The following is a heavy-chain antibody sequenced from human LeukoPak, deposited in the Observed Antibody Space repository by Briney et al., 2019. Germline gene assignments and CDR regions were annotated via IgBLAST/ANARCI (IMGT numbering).Heavy chain of an antibody. D-gene: IGHD3-10*01. Sequence: SETLSLTCTVSGGSISSTSNYWGWIRQPPGKGLEWIGSIYYSGSTYYNPSLKSRVTISVDTSKNQFSLKLSSVTAADTAVYYCAREEPHYYGSGSYSRGPLFDYWGQGTLVTVSS. CDR1: GGSISSTSNY. CDR2: IYYSGST. V-gene: IGHV4-39*07. J-gene: IGHJ4*02. CDR3: AREEPHYYGSGSYSRGPLFDY.